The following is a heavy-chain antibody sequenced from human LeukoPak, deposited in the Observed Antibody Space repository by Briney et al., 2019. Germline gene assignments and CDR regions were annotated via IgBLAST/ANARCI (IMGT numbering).Heavy chain of an antibody. V-gene: IGHV3-74*01. CDR1: GFSFSTQR. J-gene: IGHJ4*02. CDR3: ARGGGYYAIDY. CDR2: INIDERIT. D-gene: IGHD1-26*01. Sequence: GGSLRLSCAASGFSFSTQRMHWVRQAPGKGLVWVSYINIDERITGYADSVKGRFTISRDNAKNTLYLQMNSLRAEDTAIYYCARGGGYYAIDYWGQGTLVTVSS.